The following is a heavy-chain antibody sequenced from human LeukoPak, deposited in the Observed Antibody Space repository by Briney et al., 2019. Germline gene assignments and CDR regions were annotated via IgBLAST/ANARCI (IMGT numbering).Heavy chain of an antibody. J-gene: IGHJ4*02. CDR1: GFTVSSNY. V-gene: IGHV3-66*01. CDR3: AVAYSSGWYSAFDY. D-gene: IGHD6-19*01. Sequence: GESLRLSCAASGFTVSSNYMSWVRQAPGKGLEWVSVIYSGGSTYYADSVKGRFTISRDNSKNTLYLQMNSLRAEDTAVYYCAVAYSSGWYSAFDYWGQGTLVTVSS. CDR2: IYSGGST.